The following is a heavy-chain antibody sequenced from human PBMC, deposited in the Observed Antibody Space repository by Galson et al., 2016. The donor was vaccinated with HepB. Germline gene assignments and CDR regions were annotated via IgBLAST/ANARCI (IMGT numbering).Heavy chain of an antibody. CDR2: VSYDGRDK. J-gene: IGHJ4*02. CDR1: GFTFSYYA. CDR3: ARIDLGELGLPGDY. Sequence: SLRLSCAASGFTFSYYAMHWVRQAPGAGLEWVATVSYDGRDKYYADSVKGRFTISRDNSKNTLSLHMNSLRPEDTAIYYCARIDLGELGLPGDYWGQGILSTVSS. V-gene: IGHV3-30*04. D-gene: IGHD3-16*01.